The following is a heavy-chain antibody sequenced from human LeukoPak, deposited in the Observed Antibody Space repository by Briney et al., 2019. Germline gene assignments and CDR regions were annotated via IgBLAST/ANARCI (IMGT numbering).Heavy chain of an antibody. V-gene: IGHV3-23*01. J-gene: IGHJ4*02. CDR2: ISGSGGST. Sequence: GGSLRLSCAASGFTFSSYAMSWVRQAPGKGLEWVSAISGSGGSTYYADSVKGRFTISRDNSKNTPYLQMNSLRAEDTAVYYCAKGLVGSGWIYFDYWGQGTLVTVSS. CDR1: GFTFSSYA. CDR3: AKGLVGSGWIYFDY. D-gene: IGHD6-19*01.